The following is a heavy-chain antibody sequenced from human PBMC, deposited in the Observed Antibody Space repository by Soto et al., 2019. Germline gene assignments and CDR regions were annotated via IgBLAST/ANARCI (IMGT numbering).Heavy chain of an antibody. V-gene: IGHV4-34*01. D-gene: IGHD2-15*01. Sequence: QVQLQQWGAGLLKPSETLSLTCAVYGGSFSGYYWSWIRQPPGKGLEWIGEINHSGSTNYNPSLKSRVTISVDTSKNQFSLRLSSVTAADTAVYYCARGRCSGGSCYRYYYYYYGMDVWGQGTTVTVSS. CDR1: GGSFSGYY. CDR3: ARGRCSGGSCYRYYYYYYGMDV. CDR2: INHSGST. J-gene: IGHJ6*02.